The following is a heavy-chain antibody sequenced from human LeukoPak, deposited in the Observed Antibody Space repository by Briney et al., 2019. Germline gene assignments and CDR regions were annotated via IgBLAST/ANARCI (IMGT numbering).Heavy chain of an antibody. V-gene: IGHV4-59*01. D-gene: IGHD6-6*01. Sequence: PSETLSPTCTVSGGSISSYYWSWIRHPPGKGLEGIGYIYYSGSTNYNPSLKSRVTISVDTSKNQFSLKRSSVTAADTAVYYCARATRHSSSVPSSFDYWGQGTLVTVSS. CDR2: IYYSGST. J-gene: IGHJ4*02. CDR1: GGSISSYY. CDR3: ARATRHSSSVPSSFDY.